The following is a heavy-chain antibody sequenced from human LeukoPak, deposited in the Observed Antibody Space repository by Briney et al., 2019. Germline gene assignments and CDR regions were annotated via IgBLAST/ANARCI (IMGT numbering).Heavy chain of an antibody. V-gene: IGHV1-18*01. CDR2: ISAYNGNT. CDR1: GYTFTSYG. J-gene: IGHJ4*02. CDR3: ATRYDILTGYFY. D-gene: IGHD3-9*01. Sequence: EASVKVSCKASGYTFTSYGISWVRQAPGQGLEWMGWISAYNGNTNYAQKLQGRVTMTTGTSTSTAYMELRSLRSDDTAVYHCATRYDILTGYFYWGQGTLVTVSS.